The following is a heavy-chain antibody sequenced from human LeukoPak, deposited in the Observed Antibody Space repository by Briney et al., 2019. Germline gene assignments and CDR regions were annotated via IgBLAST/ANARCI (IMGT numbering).Heavy chain of an antibody. CDR1: GFTFSTYG. J-gene: IGHJ6*03. CDR3: AKRGSGWYEDYYYYMDV. Sequence: GGSLRLSCAASGFTFSTYGMSWVRQAPGKGLEWVSAISGSGSTYYADSVKGRFTISRDNSKNTLYLQMNSLRAEDTAVYYCAKRGSGWYEDYYYYMDVWGKGTTVTISS. CDR2: ISGSGST. D-gene: IGHD6-19*01. V-gene: IGHV3-23*01.